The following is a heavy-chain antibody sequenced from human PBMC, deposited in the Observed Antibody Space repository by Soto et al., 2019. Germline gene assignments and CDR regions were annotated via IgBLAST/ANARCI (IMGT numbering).Heavy chain of an antibody. CDR1: GYTFTSYG. CDR2: ISAYIGNT. D-gene: IGHD3-10*01. CDR3: ARILWFGGMYYYYYGMDV. Sequence: QVQLVQSGAEVKKPGASVKVSCKASGYTFTSYGISWVRQAPGQGLEWMGWISAYIGNTNYAQKLQGRVTMTTDTSTSTAYMELRSLRSDDTAVYYCARILWFGGMYYYYYGMDVWGQGTTVTVSS. V-gene: IGHV1-18*01. J-gene: IGHJ6*02.